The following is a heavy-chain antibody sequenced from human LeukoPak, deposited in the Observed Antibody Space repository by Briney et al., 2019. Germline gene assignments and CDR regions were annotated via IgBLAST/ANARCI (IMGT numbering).Heavy chain of an antibody. CDR3: ATEGWNEVAAARGAFDI. CDR2: IYYSGST. Sequence: SETLSLTCTVSGGSISSYYWSWIRQPPGQGLEWIGCIYYSGSTNYNPSLKSRVTISVKMSKNQFSLKLSSVTAADTPVYYCATEGWNEVAAARGAFDIWGQGTMVTVSS. D-gene: IGHD2-15*01. J-gene: IGHJ3*02. V-gene: IGHV4-59*01. CDR1: GGSISSYY.